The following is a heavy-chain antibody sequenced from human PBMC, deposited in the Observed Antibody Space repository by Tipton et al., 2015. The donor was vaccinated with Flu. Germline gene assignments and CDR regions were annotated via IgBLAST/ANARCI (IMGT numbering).Heavy chain of an antibody. D-gene: IGHD3-10*01. CDR1: GGSISSSSYY. CDR3: ARLLGMVVRGNNWFDP. CDR2: IYYSGST. Sequence: TLSLTCTVSGGSISSSSYYWGWIRQPPGKGLEWIGSIYYSGSTYYNPSPKSRVTISVDKSKNLFSLKLSSVTAADTAVYYCARLLGMVVRGNNWFDPWGQGTLVTVSS. V-gene: IGHV4-39*01. J-gene: IGHJ5*02.